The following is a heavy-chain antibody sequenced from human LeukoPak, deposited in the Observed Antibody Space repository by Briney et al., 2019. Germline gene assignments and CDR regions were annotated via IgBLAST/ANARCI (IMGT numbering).Heavy chain of an antibody. CDR1: GFTFSSYG. V-gene: IGHV3-33*01. D-gene: IGHD2-15*01. CDR3: ARDMCSGGSCYVYYYYGMDV. Sequence: GRSLRLSCAASGFTFSSYGMHWVRQAPGKGLEWVAVIWYDGSNKYYADSVKGRFTISRDNSKNTLYLQMNSLRAEDTAVYYCARDMCSGGSCYVYYYYGMDVWGKGTTVTVSP. CDR2: IWYDGSNK. J-gene: IGHJ6*04.